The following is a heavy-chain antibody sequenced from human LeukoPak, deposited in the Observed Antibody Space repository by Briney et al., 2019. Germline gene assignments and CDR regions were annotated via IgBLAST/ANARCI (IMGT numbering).Heavy chain of an antibody. J-gene: IGHJ6*02. CDR3: ARGPALSPSSFYGMDV. CDR1: GGTFCSYA. CDR2: IIPIFGTA. V-gene: IGHV1-69*13. Sequence: RASVKVSCKASGGTFCSYAISWVRQAPGQGLEWMGGIIPIFGTANYAQKFQGRVTITADESTSTAYMELSSLRSEDTAVYYCARGPALSPSSFYGMDVWGQGTTVTVSS. D-gene: IGHD3-3*02.